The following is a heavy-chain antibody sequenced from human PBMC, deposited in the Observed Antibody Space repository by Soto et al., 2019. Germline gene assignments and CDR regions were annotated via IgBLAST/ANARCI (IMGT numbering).Heavy chain of an antibody. J-gene: IGHJ5*02. CDR1: GGSISSGNSYA. V-gene: IGHV4-30-2*01. CDR3: ARAVAPYLGTWFDP. D-gene: IGHD3-16*01. CDR2: ISHTGRT. Sequence: LQLQESGSGLVKPSQTLSLTCAVSGGSISSGNSYAWSWIRQPPGKGLEWIGSISHTGRTSYNPSLKGRVTMSVDKSKNQFSLKLSSVTAADMAVYYCARAVAPYLGTWFDPWGQGSLVIVSS.